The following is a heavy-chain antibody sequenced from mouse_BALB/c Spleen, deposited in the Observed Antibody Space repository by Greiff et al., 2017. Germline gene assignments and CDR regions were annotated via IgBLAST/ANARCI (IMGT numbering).Heavy chain of an antibody. Sequence: EVKLVESGGGLVQPGGSRKLSCAASGFTFSDYGMAWVRQAPGKGPEWVAFISNLAYSIYYADTVTGRFTISRENAKNTLYLEMSSLRSEDTAMYYCAREFYYDYDGFAYWGQGTLVTVSA. CDR3: AREFYYDYDGFAY. CDR1: GFTFSDYG. J-gene: IGHJ3*01. V-gene: IGHV5-15*02. D-gene: IGHD2-4*01. CDR2: ISNLAYSI.